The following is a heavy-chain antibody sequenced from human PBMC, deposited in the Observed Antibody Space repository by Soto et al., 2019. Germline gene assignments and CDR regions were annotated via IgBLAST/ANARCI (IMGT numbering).Heavy chain of an antibody. CDR1: GFTFSNFG. Sequence: QVQLVESGGGVVQPGRSLRLSCAASGFTFSNFGMHWVRQAPGKGLEWVAVTSYDGSNKYYADSVKGRFTISRDNSKNTLYLQMGGLRAEDTAVYYCARKSGTSGNSGRFDYWGQGTLVTVSS. J-gene: IGHJ4*02. CDR3: ARKSGTSGNSGRFDY. V-gene: IGHV3-30*03. CDR2: TSYDGSNK. D-gene: IGHD2-15*01.